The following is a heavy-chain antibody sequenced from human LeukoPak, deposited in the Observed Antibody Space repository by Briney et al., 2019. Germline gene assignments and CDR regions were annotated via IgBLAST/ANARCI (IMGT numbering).Heavy chain of an antibody. CDR3: ARDGEFVELKTYFDY. Sequence: ASVKVSCKASGYTFTSYGISWVRQAPGKGLEGMGWISAYNGNTNYAQKLQGRVTMTTDTSTSTAYMELSSLRAEDTAVYYCARDGEFVELKTYFDYWGQGTLVTVSS. D-gene: IGHD3-10*01. J-gene: IGHJ4*02. CDR2: ISAYNGNT. CDR1: GYTFTSYG. V-gene: IGHV1-18*01.